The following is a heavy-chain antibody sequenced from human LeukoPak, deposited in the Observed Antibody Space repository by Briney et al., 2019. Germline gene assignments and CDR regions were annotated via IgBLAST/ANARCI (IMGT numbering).Heavy chain of an antibody. CDR2: NSSNGNT. D-gene: IGHD6-19*01. Sequence: AETLSLTCTVSGGSISLYYWTWIRHTPGEGLEWIGYNSSNGNTNYNPSLKSRVTISVDMSKNQFSLRLSSVTAADTAVYYCARAGSGWSFDYWGQGTLVTVSS. J-gene: IGHJ4*02. CDR1: GGSISLYY. V-gene: IGHV4-59*01. CDR3: ARAGSGWSFDY.